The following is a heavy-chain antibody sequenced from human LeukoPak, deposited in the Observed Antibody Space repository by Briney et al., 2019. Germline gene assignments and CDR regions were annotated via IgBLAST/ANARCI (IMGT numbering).Heavy chain of an antibody. Sequence: PGGSLRLSFAASGFTFSSYAMSWVRQAPGKGMEWVSGISGSGGRTNYADSVKGRFTISRDNSKSTLYLQMNSLRAEDTAVYYCAKDRYDILTGYYLIDSWGQGTLVTVSS. J-gene: IGHJ4*02. D-gene: IGHD3-9*01. V-gene: IGHV3-23*01. CDR1: GFTFSSYA. CDR3: AKDRYDILTGYYLIDS. CDR2: ISGSGGRT.